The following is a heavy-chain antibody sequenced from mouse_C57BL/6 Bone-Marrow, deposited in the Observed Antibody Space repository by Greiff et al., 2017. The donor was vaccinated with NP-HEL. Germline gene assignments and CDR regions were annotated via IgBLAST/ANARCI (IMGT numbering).Heavy chain of an antibody. CDR2: ISSGGSYT. J-gene: IGHJ3*01. CDR3: ARTQRRSLAWFAY. Sequence: EVQLVESGGDLVKPGGSLKLSCAASGFTFSSYGMSWVRQTPDKRLEWVANISSGGSYTYYPDSVKGRFTISRDNAKNTLYLQMSSLKSEDTAMYYCARTQRRSLAWFAYWGQGTLVTVSA. V-gene: IGHV5-6*01. CDR1: GFTFSSYG. D-gene: IGHD3-2*02.